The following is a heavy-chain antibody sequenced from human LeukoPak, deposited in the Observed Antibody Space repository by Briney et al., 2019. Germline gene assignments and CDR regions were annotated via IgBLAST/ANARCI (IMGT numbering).Heavy chain of an antibody. CDR3: ATDYSSGWYNYFDY. D-gene: IGHD6-19*01. Sequence: ASVKVSCKASGYTFSTYAMHWVRQAPGQRLEWMGYINTGNDNTQYSEKFQGRVTITRDTSANTAYMELSSLSSEDTAVYYCATDYSSGWYNYFDYWGQGTLVTVSS. J-gene: IGHJ4*02. CDR2: INTGNDNT. V-gene: IGHV1-3*04. CDR1: GYTFSTYA.